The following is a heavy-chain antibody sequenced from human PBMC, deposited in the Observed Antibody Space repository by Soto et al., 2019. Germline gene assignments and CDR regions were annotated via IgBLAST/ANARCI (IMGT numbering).Heavy chain of an antibody. CDR3: ASGQVGIGEERGHYYCGMDV. Sequence: QVQLQESGPGLVKPSETLSLTCTVSGGSISSYYWSWIRQPPGKGLEWIGYIYYSGSTNYNPSLNMRVTKSVDTSKSQHSLKLSSVTAADTAVYYCASGQVGIGEERGHYYCGMDVWGQGTTVTVSS. CDR2: IYYSGST. CDR1: GGSISSYY. J-gene: IGHJ6*02. V-gene: IGHV4-59*01. D-gene: IGHD3-10*01.